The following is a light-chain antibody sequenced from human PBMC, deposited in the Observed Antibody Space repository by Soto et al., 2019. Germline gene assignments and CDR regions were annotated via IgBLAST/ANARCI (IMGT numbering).Light chain of an antibody. V-gene: IGKV3-15*01. J-gene: IGKJ1*01. CDR3: QQYNNWPRRT. Sequence: EIVMTQSPATLAVSPGERATLSCRASQSVSSNLAWYQQKPGQAPRLLIYGASTRATGIPARFSGSGSGTEFTLTISSLHAEDFAVYYCQQYNNWPRRTFGQGTKLELK. CDR1: QSVSSN. CDR2: GAS.